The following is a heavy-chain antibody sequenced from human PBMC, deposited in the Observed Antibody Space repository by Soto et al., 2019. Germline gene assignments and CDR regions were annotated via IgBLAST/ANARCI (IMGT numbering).Heavy chain of an antibody. D-gene: IGHD5-18*01. CDR1: GFTFSSYA. J-gene: IGHJ4*02. V-gene: IGHV3-30-3*01. CDR2: ISYDGSNK. Sequence: QVQLVESGGGVVQPGRSLRLSCAASGFTFSSYAMHWVRQAPGKGLEWVAVISYDGSNKYYADSVKGRFTISRDNSKNTLNLQMNSLRAEDTAVYYCARGGGYSYGPLGYWGQGTLVTVSS. CDR3: ARGGGYSYGPLGY.